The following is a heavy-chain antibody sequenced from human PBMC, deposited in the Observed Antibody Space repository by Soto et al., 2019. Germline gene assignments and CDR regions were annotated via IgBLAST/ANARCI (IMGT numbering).Heavy chain of an antibody. CDR2: ISGSGGDT. D-gene: IGHD1-26*01. CDR1: GITFSNYA. CDR3: AHSLYSGSLYYFDY. Sequence: GGSLRLSCAASGITFSNYAMNWVRQAPGKGLEWVSVISGSGGDTHYADSVKGRFSISKDTSKNQVVLTMTNMDSVDTATYYCAHSLYSGSLYYFDYWGQGTLVTVSS. J-gene: IGHJ4*02. V-gene: IGHV3-23*01.